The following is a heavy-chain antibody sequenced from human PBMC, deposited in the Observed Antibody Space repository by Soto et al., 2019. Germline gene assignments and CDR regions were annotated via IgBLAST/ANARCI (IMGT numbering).Heavy chain of an antibody. J-gene: IGHJ4*02. CDR2: ITSGSSTI. D-gene: IGHD3-10*01. CDR1: GFAFSSYI. Sequence: GGSLSLSCVFAGFAFSSYIMDLVRQAPGKGLEWVSYITSGSSTIHYADSVKGRFTISRDNAKNSVFLQMNSLRVEDKDVYYCVRDAGSLGYWGQGTLVTVSS. CDR3: VRDAGSLGY. V-gene: IGHV3-48*01.